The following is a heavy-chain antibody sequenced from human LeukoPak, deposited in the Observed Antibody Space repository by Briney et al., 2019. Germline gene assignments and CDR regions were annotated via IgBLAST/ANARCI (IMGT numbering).Heavy chain of an antibody. Sequence: SETLSLTCAVYGGSFSGYYWSWIRQPPGKGLEWIGEINHSGSTNYNPSLKSRVTISVDTSKNQFSLKLSSVTAADTAVYYCARGGIAVAGPSFYWGQGTLVTVSS. J-gene: IGHJ4*02. CDR2: INHSGST. CDR3: ARGGIAVAGPSFY. D-gene: IGHD6-19*01. V-gene: IGHV4-34*01. CDR1: GGSFSGYY.